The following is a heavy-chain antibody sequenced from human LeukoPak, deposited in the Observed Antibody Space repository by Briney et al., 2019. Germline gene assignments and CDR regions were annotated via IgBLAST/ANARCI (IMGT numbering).Heavy chain of an antibody. Sequence: PSETLSLTCTVSGGSISSYYWSWNRQPPGKGLEWIGYIYYSGSTNCNPSLKSRVTISVDTSKNQFSLRLSSVTAADTAVYYCARADCSSTSCPTRWFDPWGQGTLVTVSS. D-gene: IGHD2-2*01. CDR1: GGSISSYY. J-gene: IGHJ5*02. CDR3: ARADCSSTSCPTRWFDP. V-gene: IGHV4-59*01. CDR2: IYYSGST.